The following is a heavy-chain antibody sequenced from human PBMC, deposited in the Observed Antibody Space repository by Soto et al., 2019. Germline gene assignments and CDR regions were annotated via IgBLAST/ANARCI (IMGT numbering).Heavy chain of an antibody. CDR1: GFTFSSYA. CDR2: ISGSGGST. D-gene: IGHD6-19*01. CDR3: ARRSSGWYFDY. J-gene: IGHJ4*02. V-gene: IGHV3-23*01. Sequence: EGQLLESGGGLLQPGGSLRLSCAASGFTFSSYAMTWVRQAPGKGLEWVSVISGSGGSTYYADSVKGRFTISRDNSKNTLYLQMNSLRAEDTAVYYCARRSSGWYFDYWGQGTLVTVSS.